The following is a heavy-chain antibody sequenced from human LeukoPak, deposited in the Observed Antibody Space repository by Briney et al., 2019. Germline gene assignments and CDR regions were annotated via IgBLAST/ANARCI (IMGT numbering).Heavy chain of an antibody. CDR2: ISDRGGRT. CDR3: AKYHRPGEEPPSYFDY. V-gene: IGHV3-23*01. D-gene: IGHD3-10*01. J-gene: IGHJ4*02. Sequence: PGGSLRLSCAASGFTFSSSAMSWVRQAPGKGLEWVSAISDRGGRTHDADSVKGRSTISRDNSKDTLYLQMNSLGAEDTAVYYCAKYHRPGEEPPSYFDYWGQGTLVTVSS. CDR1: GFTFSSSA.